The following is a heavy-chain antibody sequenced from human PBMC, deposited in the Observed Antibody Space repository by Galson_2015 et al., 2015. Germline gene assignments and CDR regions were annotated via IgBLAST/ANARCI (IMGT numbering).Heavy chain of an antibody. CDR2: INAGNGYT. CDR3: AREGLDAFDI. Sequence: YTFTTYTIHWVRQAPGQGLEWMGWINAGNGYTKYSQKFQGRVTITRDTSASTAYMELSSLRSEDTAVYYCAREGLDAFDIWGQGTMVTVSS. CDR1: YTFTTYT. J-gene: IGHJ3*02. V-gene: IGHV1-3*01.